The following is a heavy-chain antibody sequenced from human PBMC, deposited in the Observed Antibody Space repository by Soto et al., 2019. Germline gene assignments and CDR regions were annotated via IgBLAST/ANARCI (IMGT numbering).Heavy chain of an antibody. V-gene: IGHV5-51*01. D-gene: IGHD2-8*01. CDR1: GYSFSNYW. J-gene: IGHJ3*02. Sequence: PGESLKISCKGSGYSFSNYWIGWVRQMPGKGLEWMGIIYPGESDTRYSPSYQGQVTISADTSTSTAYLQWSSLRASDTAMYYCARDSNAGYCTNGVCYKAYDIWGLGTMVTVSS. CDR2: IYPGESDT. CDR3: ARDSNAGYCTNGVCYKAYDI.